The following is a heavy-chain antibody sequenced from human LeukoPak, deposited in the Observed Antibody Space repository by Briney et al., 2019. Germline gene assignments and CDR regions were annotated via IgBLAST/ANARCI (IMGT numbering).Heavy chain of an antibody. V-gene: IGHV3-21*01. Sequence: GGSLRLSCAASGFTFSSYSMNWVRQAPGKGLEWVSSISISSSYIYYADSVKGRFTISRDNAKNSLYLQMNSLRAEDTAVYYCARAYYYGSGSMDNWFDPWGQGTLVTVSS. CDR3: ARAYYYGSGSMDNWFDP. D-gene: IGHD3-10*01. J-gene: IGHJ5*02. CDR1: GFTFSSYS. CDR2: ISISSSYI.